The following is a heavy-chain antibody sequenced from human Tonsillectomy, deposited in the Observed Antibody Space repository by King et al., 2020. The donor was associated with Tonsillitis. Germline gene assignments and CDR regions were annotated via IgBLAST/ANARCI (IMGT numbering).Heavy chain of an antibody. D-gene: IGHD2/OR15-2a*01. CDR3: ASTLSGNWLGP. V-gene: IGHV3-15*01. J-gene: IGHJ5*02. CDR2: IRSKSDGGAT. Sequence: VQLVESGGGLVKPGGSLRLSCAASGLAFNYAWMNWVRQAPGKGLEWVGRIRSKSDGGATEYAAPLKGRFSISRDDSNSTVFLEVSSLQTKDTAVYYCASTLSGNWLGPWGRGTPVTVSS. CDR1: GLAFNYAW.